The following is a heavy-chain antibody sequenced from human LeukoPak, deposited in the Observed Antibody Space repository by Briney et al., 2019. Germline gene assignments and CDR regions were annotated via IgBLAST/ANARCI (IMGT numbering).Heavy chain of an antibody. CDR1: GGSISSYY. Sequence: PSETLSLTCTVSGGSISSYYWSWIRQPPGKGLEWIGYIYYSGSTNHNPSLKSRVTISVDTSKNQFSLKLSSVTAADTAVYYCARHGLSNDFWSGYWVLGMDVWGQGTTVTVSS. V-gene: IGHV4-59*08. D-gene: IGHD3-3*01. CDR2: IYYSGST. J-gene: IGHJ6*02. CDR3: ARHGLSNDFWSGYWVLGMDV.